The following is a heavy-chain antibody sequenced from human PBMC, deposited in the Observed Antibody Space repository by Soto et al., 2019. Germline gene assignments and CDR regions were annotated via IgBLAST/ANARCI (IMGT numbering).Heavy chain of an antibody. J-gene: IGHJ5*02. V-gene: IGHV4-31*03. Sequence: SETLSLTCTVSGGSISSGGYYWSWIRQHPGKGLEWIGYIYYSGSTYYNPSLKSRVTISVDTSKNQFSLKLSSVTAADTAVYYCARVKFTIFEWFDPWGQGTPVTVSS. CDR1: GGSISSGGYY. CDR2: IYYSGST. CDR3: ARVKFTIFEWFDP. D-gene: IGHD3-3*01.